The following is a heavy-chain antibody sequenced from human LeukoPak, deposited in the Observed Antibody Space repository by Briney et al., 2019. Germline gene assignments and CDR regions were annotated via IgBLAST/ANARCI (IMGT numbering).Heavy chain of an antibody. D-gene: IGHD3-22*01. CDR1: GFTFSNYA. Sequence: PGGSLRLSCAASGFTFSNYAMHWVRQAPGQGLEYVSAISDTGGSTFYADSVKGRFTISRDNSKNTLYLQMSSLRAEYTAVYYCVKVLGSLYYYDSWGQGTLVTVSS. V-gene: IGHV3-64D*06. CDR2: ISDTGGST. J-gene: IGHJ5*01. CDR3: VKVLGSLYYYDS.